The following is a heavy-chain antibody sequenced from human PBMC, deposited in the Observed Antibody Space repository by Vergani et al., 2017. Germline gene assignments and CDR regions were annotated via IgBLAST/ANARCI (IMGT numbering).Heavy chain of an antibody. V-gene: IGHV1-24*01. J-gene: IGHJ4*02. D-gene: IGHD3-22*01. CDR2: FAPEHGEV. CDR3: ARVTDYYDSSGYYLDY. CDR1: GYSLTELT. Sequence: QVQLVQSGSEVRKPGASVKVSCQVSGYSLTELTIHWVRQAPGKGLEWMGGFAPEHGEVTFAHHIQGRVTMTEDRSTDTAYMELSSLRPEDTALYYCARVTDYYDSSGYYLDYWGQGTLVTVSS.